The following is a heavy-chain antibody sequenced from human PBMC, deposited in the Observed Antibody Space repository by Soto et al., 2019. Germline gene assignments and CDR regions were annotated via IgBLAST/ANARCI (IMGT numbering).Heavy chain of an antibody. CDR2: IYYSGST. Sequence: PSETLSLTSTVSGGSISSGGYYWSWIRQHPGKGLEWIGYIYYSGSTYYNPSLKSRVTISVDTSKNQFSLKLSSVTAADTAVYYCARSRSGGYSYGYYGMDVWGQGTTVTVSS. CDR1: GGSISSGGYY. J-gene: IGHJ6*02. CDR3: ARSRSGGYSYGYYGMDV. D-gene: IGHD5-18*01. V-gene: IGHV4-31*03.